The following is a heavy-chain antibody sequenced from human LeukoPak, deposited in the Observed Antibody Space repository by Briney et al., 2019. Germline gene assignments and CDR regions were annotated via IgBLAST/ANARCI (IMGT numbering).Heavy chain of an antibody. D-gene: IGHD3-10*02. Sequence: GGSLRLSCAASGFTVSSNYMSWVRQAPGKGLEWVSVIYSGGSTYYADSVKGRFTISRDNSKNTLYLQMNSLRAEDTAVYYCARTSSLFGESLTGDYWGQGTLVTVSS. J-gene: IGHJ4*02. CDR2: IYSGGST. CDR1: GFTVSSNY. V-gene: IGHV3-66*02. CDR3: ARTSSLFGESLTGDY.